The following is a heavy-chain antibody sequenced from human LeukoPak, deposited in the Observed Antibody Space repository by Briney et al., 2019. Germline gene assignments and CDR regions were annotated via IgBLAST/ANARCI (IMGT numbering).Heavy chain of an antibody. V-gene: IGHV4-39*01. J-gene: IGHJ5*02. CDR1: GGSISSSSYY. D-gene: IGHD2-15*01. CDR2: IYYSGST. CDR3: ARQGRYCSGGSCYSGWFDP. Sequence: SETLSLTCTVSGGSISSSSYYWGWIRQPPGKGLEWIGSIYYSGSTYYNPSLKSLVTIFVDTSKNQFSLKLSSVTDADTAVYYCARQGRYCSGGSCYSGWFDPWGQGTLVTVSS.